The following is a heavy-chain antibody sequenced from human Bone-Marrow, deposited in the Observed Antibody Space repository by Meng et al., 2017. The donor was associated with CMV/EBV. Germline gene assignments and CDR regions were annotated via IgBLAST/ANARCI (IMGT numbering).Heavy chain of an antibody. J-gene: IGHJ6*04. CDR1: GFTFSSYA. V-gene: IGHV3-30-3*01. CDR3: ARDGGEVTGMDV. D-gene: IGHD3-10*01. CDR2: ISYDGSNK. Sequence: GGSLRLSCAASGFTFSSYAMHWVRQAPGKGLEWVAVISYDGSNKYYADSVKGRFTISRDNSKNTLYLQMNSLRAEDMAVYYCARDGGEVTGMDVWGEGTTVTVSS.